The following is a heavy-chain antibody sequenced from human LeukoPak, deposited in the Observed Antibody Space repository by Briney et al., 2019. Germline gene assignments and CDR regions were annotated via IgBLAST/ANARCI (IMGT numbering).Heavy chain of an antibody. D-gene: IGHD3-3*01. Sequence: GGSLRLSCAASGFTFSSYSMNWVRQAPGKGLEWVSYISSSSSTIYYADSVKGRFTISRDNAKNSLYLEMNSLRAEDTAVYYCARDRARGYDFWSRERDAFDIWGQGTMVTVSS. V-gene: IGHV3-48*01. CDR3: ARDRARGYDFWSRERDAFDI. J-gene: IGHJ3*02. CDR1: GFTFSSYS. CDR2: ISSSSSTI.